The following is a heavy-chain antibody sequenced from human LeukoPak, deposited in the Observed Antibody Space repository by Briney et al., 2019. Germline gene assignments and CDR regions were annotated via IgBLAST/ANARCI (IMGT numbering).Heavy chain of an antibody. CDR3: ARGRSIAARPKRYYFDC. Sequence: GASVKVSCKASGYTFTSYDINWVRPATGQGLEWMGWMNPNSGNTGYAQKFQGRVTMTRNTSISTAYMELSSLRSEDTAVYYCARGRSIAARPKRYYFDCWGQGTLVTVSS. D-gene: IGHD6-6*01. J-gene: IGHJ4*02. V-gene: IGHV1-8*01. CDR2: MNPNSGNT. CDR1: GYTFTSYD.